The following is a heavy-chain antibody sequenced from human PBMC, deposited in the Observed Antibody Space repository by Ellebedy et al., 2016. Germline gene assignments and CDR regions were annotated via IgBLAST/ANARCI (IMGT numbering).Heavy chain of an antibody. J-gene: IGHJ4*02. V-gene: IGHV4-59*02. CDR1: GGPVTSDY. CDR3: ARGLTPHFDS. Sequence: SETLSLTCNVSGGPVTSDYWNWIRRPPGKGLEWIGYVFHTGTTNYNPSLKSRVTMSVDTSKSQFSLKLTSVTAADTGVYYCARGLTPHFDSWGQGTLVTVS. D-gene: IGHD2-21*01. CDR2: VFHTGTT.